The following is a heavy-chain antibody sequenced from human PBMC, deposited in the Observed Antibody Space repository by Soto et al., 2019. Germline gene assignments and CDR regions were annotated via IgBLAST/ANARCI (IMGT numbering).Heavy chain of an antibody. V-gene: IGHV5-10-1*01. CDR3: ARLQAAAGDNDLTFDY. CDR1: GYSFPSYW. Sequence: EVQLVQSGAEVKKPGESLRISCKGSGYSFPSYWISWVRQLPGKGLEWMGRIDPSDSYTNYSPSFQGHVTISADKSISTAYLHWSSLKASDTAMYYCARLQAAAGDNDLTFDYWGQGTLVTVSS. D-gene: IGHD6-13*01. CDR2: IDPSDSYT. J-gene: IGHJ4*02.